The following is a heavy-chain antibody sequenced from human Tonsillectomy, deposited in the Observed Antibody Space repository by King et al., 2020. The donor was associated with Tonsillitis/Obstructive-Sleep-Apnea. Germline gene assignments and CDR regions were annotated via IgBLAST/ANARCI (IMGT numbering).Heavy chain of an antibody. CDR2: ISSSSSYI. Sequence: VQLVESGGGLVKPGGSLRLSCAASGFTFSIYSMNWVRQAPGKGLEWVSSISSSSSYIYYADSVKGRFTISRDNAKNSLHLQMNSLRAEDTAVYYCARDMYSVNPETRYYYGMDVWGQGTTVTVSS. J-gene: IGHJ6*02. CDR3: ARDMYSVNPETRYYYGMDV. CDR1: GFTFSIYS. V-gene: IGHV3-21*01. D-gene: IGHD5/OR15-5a*01.